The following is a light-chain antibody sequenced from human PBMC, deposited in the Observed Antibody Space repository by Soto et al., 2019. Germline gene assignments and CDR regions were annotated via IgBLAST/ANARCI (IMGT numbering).Light chain of an antibody. Sequence: DIQMTQSPSTLSASVGDRVTITCRASQSISSWLAWYQQKRGKAPKLLIYKASSLESGVPSRFSGSGSGTEFTLTISSLKPDDFATYYCQQYNSYSSYTFGQGTKLEIK. CDR1: QSISSW. CDR3: QQYNSYSSYT. J-gene: IGKJ2*01. V-gene: IGKV1-5*03. CDR2: KAS.